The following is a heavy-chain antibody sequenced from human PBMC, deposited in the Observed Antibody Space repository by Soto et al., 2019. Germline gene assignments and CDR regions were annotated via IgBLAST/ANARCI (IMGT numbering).Heavy chain of an antibody. V-gene: IGHV4-39*01. J-gene: IGHJ4*02. CDR2: VYYSGST. CDR1: GDSISGSFHY. D-gene: IGHD3-22*01. Sequence: PSETLSLTCTVSGDSISGSFHYWGWIRQPPGKGLEWIGSVYYSGSTYYNPSLKSRVTISVLTSKNQFSLKLSFVTAADTAVYYCARHVKGGYYYLDYWGQGSLVTVSS. CDR3: ARHVKGGYYYLDY.